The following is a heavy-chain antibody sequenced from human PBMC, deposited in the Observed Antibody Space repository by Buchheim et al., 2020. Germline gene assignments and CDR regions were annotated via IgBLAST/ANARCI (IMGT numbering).Heavy chain of an antibody. CDR2: ISYSKNT. CDR3: AWSEAGLYGTDV. J-gene: IGHJ6*02. Sequence: QVQLQESGPGLVKPSQTLSLTCTVSGGSISSGDYYWSWIRQPPGKGLEWIGYISYSKNTKYHPALKTRVTISVDQSRNQVSLKMKSWTAADTAVYFCAWSEAGLYGTDVWGQGTT. D-gene: IGHD3-3*01. CDR1: GGSISSGDYY. V-gene: IGHV4-30-4*01.